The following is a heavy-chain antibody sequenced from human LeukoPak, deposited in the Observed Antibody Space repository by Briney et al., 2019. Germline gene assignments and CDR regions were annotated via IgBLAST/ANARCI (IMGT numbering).Heavy chain of an antibody. Sequence: ASVKVSCKVSRYTLTELSMHWVRQAPGKGLEWMGGFDPEDGETIYAQKFQGRVTMTEDTSTDTAYMELSSLRSEDTAVYYCALNWNETYYYYGMDVWGQGTTVTVSS. CDR3: ALNWNETYYYYGMDV. J-gene: IGHJ6*02. D-gene: IGHD1-1*01. CDR1: RYTLTELS. V-gene: IGHV1-24*01. CDR2: FDPEDGET.